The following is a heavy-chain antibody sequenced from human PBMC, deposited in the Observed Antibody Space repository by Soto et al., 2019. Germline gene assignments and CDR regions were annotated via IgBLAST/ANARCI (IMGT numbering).Heavy chain of an antibody. CDR2: IIPIFGTA. D-gene: IGHD4-4*01. CDR1: GGTFSSYA. Sequence: QVQLVQSGAEVKKPGSSVTVSCKASGGTFSSYAISWVRQAPGQGLEWMGGIIPIFGTADYAQKFLGRVTITADESTSTAYMELSSLRSEDTAVYYCATHMTTVGYGYVMDVWGQGTTVTVSS. CDR3: ATHMTTVGYGYVMDV. V-gene: IGHV1-69*12. J-gene: IGHJ6*02.